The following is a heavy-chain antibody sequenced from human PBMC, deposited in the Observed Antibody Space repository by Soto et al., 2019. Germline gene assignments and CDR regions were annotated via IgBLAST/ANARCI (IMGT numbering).Heavy chain of an antibody. D-gene: IGHD4-17*01. V-gene: IGHV3-23*01. CDR1: GFTFSNYA. Sequence: EVQLLESGGGLVQPGGSLRLSCAASGFTFSNYAMSWVRQAPGKGLEWVSAISDSGDSTHYADSVRGRSTISSDNSKNSLDLQMNSMRVEDTAEYYCAKDVSYGGKRPYYFDYWGQGTLVTVS. J-gene: IGHJ4*02. CDR3: AKDVSYGGKRPYYFDY. CDR2: ISDSGDST.